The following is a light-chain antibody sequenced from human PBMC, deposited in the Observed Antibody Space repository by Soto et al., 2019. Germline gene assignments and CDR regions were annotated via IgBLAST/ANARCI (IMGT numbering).Light chain of an antibody. J-gene: IGLJ2*01. CDR3: GSYASATLI. CDR1: SSDVGAYNF. CDR2: EVT. Sequence: QSALTQPASVSGSPGQSITISCTGTSSDVGAYNFVSWYQHHPGRAPKLIIYEVTIRPSGVSNRFSGSKSGNTASLTISGLQAEDEADYYCGSYASATLIFGGGTKVTVL. V-gene: IGLV2-14*01.